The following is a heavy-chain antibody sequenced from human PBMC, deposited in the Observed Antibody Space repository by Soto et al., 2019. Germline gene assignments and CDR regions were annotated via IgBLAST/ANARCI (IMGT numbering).Heavy chain of an antibody. J-gene: IGHJ4*02. CDR3: ARQRTTVVTQAYFDH. CDR1: GESISSSSYY. V-gene: IGHV4-39*01. D-gene: IGHD2-21*02. CDR2: IYYSGRT. Sequence: SETLSLICIVSGESISSSSYYWGWIRQPPGKGLEWIGSIYYSGRTYYNPSFKSRVTISIDTSKNQFSLKLSSVTATDTAVYYCARQRTTVVTQAYFDHWGQGALVTVSS.